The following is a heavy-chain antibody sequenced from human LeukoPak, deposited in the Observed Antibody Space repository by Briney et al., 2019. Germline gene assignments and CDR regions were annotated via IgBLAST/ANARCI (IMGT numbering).Heavy chain of an antibody. CDR1: GGTFSSYA. CDR3: AIGLSGSGWYHPPQDY. Sequence: SVKVSCKASGGTFSSYAISWVRQAPGQGLEWMGGIIPIFGTANYAQKFQGRVTITADKSTSTAYMEPSSLRSEDTAVYYCAIGLSGSGWYHPPQDYWGQGTLVTVPS. V-gene: IGHV1-69*06. J-gene: IGHJ4*02. CDR2: IIPIFGTA. D-gene: IGHD6-19*01.